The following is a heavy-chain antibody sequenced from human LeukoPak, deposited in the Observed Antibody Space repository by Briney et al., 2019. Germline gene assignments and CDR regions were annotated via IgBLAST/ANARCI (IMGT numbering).Heavy chain of an antibody. CDR1: GFTFSSYW. V-gene: IGHV3-7*01. CDR2: IKQDGSEK. D-gene: IGHD2-15*01. J-gene: IGHJ3*02. CDR3: ARFGYCSGGSCHDAFDI. Sequence: QAGGSLRLSCAASGFTFSSYWMSWVRQAPGKGLEWVANIKQDGSEKYYVDSVKGRFTISRDNAKNSLYLQMNSLRVEDTAVYYCARFGYCSGGSCHDAFDIWGQGTMVTVSS.